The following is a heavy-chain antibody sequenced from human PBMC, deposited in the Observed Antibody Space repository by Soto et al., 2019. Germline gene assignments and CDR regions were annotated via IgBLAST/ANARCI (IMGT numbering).Heavy chain of an antibody. J-gene: IGHJ3*02. V-gene: IGHV3-23*01. CDR1: GFTFSSYA. CDR3: ARNYYYDSSCYYYQDAFDI. D-gene: IGHD3-22*01. CDR2: ISGSGGST. Sequence: SLRLSCAASGFTFSSYAMSWVRQAPGKGLEWVSAISGSGGSTYYADSVKGRFTISRDNSKNTLYLQMNSLRAEDTAVYYCARNYYYDSSCYYYQDAFDIWGQGTMVTVSS.